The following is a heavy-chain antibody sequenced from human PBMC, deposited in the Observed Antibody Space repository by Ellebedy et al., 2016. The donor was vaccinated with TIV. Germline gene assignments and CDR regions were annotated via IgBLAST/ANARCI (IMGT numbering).Heavy chain of an antibody. CDR1: GGSISTYY. CDR3: ATSYDSSGHYDDDAFDI. V-gene: IGHV4-59*01. J-gene: IGHJ3*02. CDR2: IYYSGST. Sequence: MPGGSLRLSCTVSGGSISTYYWSWIRQPPGKGLEWIGYIYYSGSTKYNPSLKSRVTMSVDTSKKQFSLNLSSVTAADTAVYYCATSYDSSGHYDDDAFDIWGQGTMVTVSS. D-gene: IGHD3-22*01.